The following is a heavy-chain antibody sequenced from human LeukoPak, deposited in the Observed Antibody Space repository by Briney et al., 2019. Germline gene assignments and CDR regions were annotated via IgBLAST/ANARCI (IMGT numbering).Heavy chain of an antibody. Sequence: GGSLRLSCAASGFTFSDYSMNWVRQAPGKGLEWVSSISSSSTYIYYADSVKGRFTISRDNAKNSLYLQMNSLRAEDTAVYYCARGVAAEPYYYYGMDVWGQGTTVTVS. CDR2: ISSSSTYI. J-gene: IGHJ6*02. CDR3: ARGVAAEPYYYYGMDV. V-gene: IGHV3-21*01. CDR1: GFTFSDYS. D-gene: IGHD2-15*01.